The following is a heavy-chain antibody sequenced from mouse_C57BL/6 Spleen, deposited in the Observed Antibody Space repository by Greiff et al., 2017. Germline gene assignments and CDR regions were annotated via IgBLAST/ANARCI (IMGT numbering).Heavy chain of an antibody. V-gene: IGHV5-16*01. Sequence: EVMLVESEGGLVQPGSSMKLSCTASGFTFSDYYMAWVRQVPEKGLEWVANINYDGSSTYYLDALKSRFIISRDNAKNILYLQISSLRCEDSATYYCARRAGSVCGFDYWGQGTTLTVSS. CDR2: INYDGSST. D-gene: IGHD6-2*01. J-gene: IGHJ2*01. CDR3: ARRAGSVCGFDY. CDR1: GFTFSDYY.